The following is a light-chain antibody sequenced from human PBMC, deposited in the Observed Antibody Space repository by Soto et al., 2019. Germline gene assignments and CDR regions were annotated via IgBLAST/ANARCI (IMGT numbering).Light chain of an antibody. Sequence: QAVVTQPPSASGTPGQRVTISCSGSSSNIGSNIVNWYQQLTGTAPKLLIYSRNQRPSGVPDRFSASKSGTSASLAISGLQSEDEADYYWETWDDSLTGVVFGGGTKLTVL. V-gene: IGLV1-44*01. CDR2: SRN. CDR3: ETWDDSLTGVV. J-gene: IGLJ3*02. CDR1: SSNIGSNI.